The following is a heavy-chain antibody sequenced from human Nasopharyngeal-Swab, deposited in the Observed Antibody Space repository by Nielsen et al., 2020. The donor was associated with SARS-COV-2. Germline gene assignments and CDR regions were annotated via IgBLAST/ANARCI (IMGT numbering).Heavy chain of an antibody. Sequence: GGSLRLSCAASGFTVSSNYMSWVRQAPGKGLEWVSVIYSGGSTYYADSVKGRFTISRDNSKNTLCLQMNSLRAEDTAVYYCARATFADWYFDLWGRGTLVTVSS. D-gene: IGHD2/OR15-2a*01. V-gene: IGHV3-66*01. J-gene: IGHJ2*01. CDR1: GFTVSSNY. CDR3: ARATFADWYFDL. CDR2: IYSGGST.